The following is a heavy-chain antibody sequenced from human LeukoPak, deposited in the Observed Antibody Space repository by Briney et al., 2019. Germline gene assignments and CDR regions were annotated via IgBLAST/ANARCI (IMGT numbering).Heavy chain of an antibody. J-gene: IGHJ5*02. Sequence: PGGSLRLSCAASGFTFRDYYMSWIRQAPGKGLEWVSVIYSGGDTFYADSVKGRFTISRDNSKNTLYLQTNSLRAEDTAMYYCARGLVLTTTNNWFDPWGQGTLVTVSS. CDR2: IYSGGDT. D-gene: IGHD4/OR15-4a*01. CDR3: ARGLVLTTTNNWFDP. V-gene: IGHV3-66*01. CDR1: GFTFRDYY.